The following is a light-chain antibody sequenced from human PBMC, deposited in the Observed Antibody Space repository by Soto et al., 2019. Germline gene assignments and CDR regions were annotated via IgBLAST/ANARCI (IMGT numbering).Light chain of an antibody. J-gene: IGLJ1*01. CDR2: EVS. CDR3: SSYAGSNNLGV. V-gene: IGLV2-8*01. CDR1: SSDVGGYNY. Sequence: SALPQPPSSSGPPGQSVTITCTGTSSDVGGYNYVSWYQQHPGKAPKLMIYEVSKRPSGVPDRFSGSKSGNTASLTVSGLQAEDEADYYCSSYAGSNNLGVFGTGTKVTVL.